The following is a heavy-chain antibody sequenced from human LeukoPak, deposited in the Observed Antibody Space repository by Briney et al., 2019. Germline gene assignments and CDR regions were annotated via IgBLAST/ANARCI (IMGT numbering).Heavy chain of an antibody. V-gene: IGHV1-24*01. CDR1: GYTLTELS. CDR2: FDPEDGET. D-gene: IGHD1-26*01. J-gene: IGHJ4*02. CDR3: ASWELSLKGFDY. Sequence: ASVKVSRKVSGYTLTELSMHWVRQAPGKGLEWMGGFDPEDGETIYAQKFQGRVTMTEDTSTDTAYMELSSLRSEDTAVYYCASWELSLKGFDYWGQGTLVTVSS.